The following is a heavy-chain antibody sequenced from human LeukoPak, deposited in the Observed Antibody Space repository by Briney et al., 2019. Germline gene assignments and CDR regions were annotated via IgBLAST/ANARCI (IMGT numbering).Heavy chain of an antibody. CDR3: AQRGIGNTWNSEGV. V-gene: IGHV3-30*18. CDR2: ISYDGSNT. D-gene: IGHD1-7*01. CDR1: GFTFSSYG. Sequence: GGSLRLSCAASGFTFSSYGMHWVRQAPGKGLEWVAIISYDGSNTNFVDAVKGRFTISRDNSKNTLYLQMNGLRAEDTAVYYCAQRGIGNTWNSEGVWGQGTLVTVSS. J-gene: IGHJ4*02.